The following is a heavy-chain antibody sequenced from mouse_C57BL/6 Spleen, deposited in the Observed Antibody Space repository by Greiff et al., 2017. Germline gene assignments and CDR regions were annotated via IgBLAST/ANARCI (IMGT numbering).Heavy chain of an antibody. CDR2: IYPGSGST. Sequence: VKLQQPGAELVKPGASVKMSCKASGYTFTSYWITWVKQRPGQGLEWIGDIYPGSGSTNYNEKFKSKATLTVDTSSSTAYMQLSSLTSEDSAVYYCARRDWDAWYFDVWGTGTTVTVSS. J-gene: IGHJ1*03. V-gene: IGHV1-55*01. CDR3: ARRDWDAWYFDV. CDR1: GYTFTSYW. D-gene: IGHD4-1*01.